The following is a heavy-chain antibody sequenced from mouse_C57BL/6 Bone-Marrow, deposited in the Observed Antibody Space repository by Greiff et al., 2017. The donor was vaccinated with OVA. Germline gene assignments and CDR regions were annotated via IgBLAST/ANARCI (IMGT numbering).Heavy chain of an antibody. Sequence: VQRVESGAELARPGASVKLSCKASGYTFTSYGISWVKQRTGQCLEWIGEIYPRSGNTYYNEKFKGKATLTADKSSSTAYMELRSLTSEDSAVYFCYYGSGAYWGQGTLVTVSA. V-gene: IGHV1-81*01. J-gene: IGHJ3*01. CDR1: GYTFTSYG. CDR2: IYPRSGNT. CDR3: YYGSGAY. D-gene: IGHD1-1*01.